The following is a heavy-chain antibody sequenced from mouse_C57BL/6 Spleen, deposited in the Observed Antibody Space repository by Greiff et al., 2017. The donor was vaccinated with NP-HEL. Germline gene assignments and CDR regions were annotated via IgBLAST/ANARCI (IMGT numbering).Heavy chain of an antibody. V-gene: IGHV1-82*01. CDR3: ASNWYFDY. J-gene: IGHJ2*01. CDR2: IYPGDGDT. CDR1: GYAFSSSW. Sequence: QVQLQQSGPELVKPGASVKISCKASGYAFSSSWMNWVKQRPGKGLEWIGRIYPGDGDTNYNGKFKGKATLTADKSSSTAYMQLSSLTSEDSAVYCCASNWYFDYWGQGTTLTVSS. D-gene: IGHD4-1*01.